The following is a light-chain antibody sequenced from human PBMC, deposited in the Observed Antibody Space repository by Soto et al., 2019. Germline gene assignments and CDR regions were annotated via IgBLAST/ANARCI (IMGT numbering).Light chain of an antibody. J-gene: IGKJ1*01. CDR3: QHYNRYSEA. V-gene: IGKV1-5*03. Sequence: DIQMTRSPSTLSGFVGDRVTITCRASQTVSSWLAWYQQKPGKAPKLLIYKASTLKSGVPSRFSGGGSGTEFTLTISSLQPDDFATYYCQHYNRYSEAFGQGPKVDIK. CDR1: QTVSSW. CDR2: KAS.